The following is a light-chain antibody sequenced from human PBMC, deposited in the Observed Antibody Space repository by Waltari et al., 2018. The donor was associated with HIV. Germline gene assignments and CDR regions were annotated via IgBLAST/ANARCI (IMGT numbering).Light chain of an antibody. V-gene: IGKV1-6*01. CDR1: QGISND. Sequence: AVHMPQSLSSLSTCGGHKIPLTCRASQGISNDVAWYQHKPGKAPKALVYSASHLQSGVPSRFSGSGSGTVFTLIISNLQPEDFATYYCQQYNNYPLTFGQGTEVAV. CDR2: SAS. J-gene: IGKJ1*01. CDR3: QQYNNYPLT.